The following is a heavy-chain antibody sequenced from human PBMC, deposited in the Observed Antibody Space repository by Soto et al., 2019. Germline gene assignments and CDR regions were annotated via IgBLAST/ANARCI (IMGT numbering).Heavy chain of an antibody. CDR2: IYYSWST. Sequence: PSETLSLTCTASGGSIISSSYYWGWIRQPPGKGLEWSGSIYYSWSTYYNPSLKSRVTISVDTSKNQFSLKLSSVTAADTAVYYCASLYSGYFLVDYWGQGTLVTVSS. D-gene: IGHD5-12*01. J-gene: IGHJ4*02. CDR3: ASLYSGYFLVDY. CDR1: GGSIISSSYY. V-gene: IGHV4-39*01.